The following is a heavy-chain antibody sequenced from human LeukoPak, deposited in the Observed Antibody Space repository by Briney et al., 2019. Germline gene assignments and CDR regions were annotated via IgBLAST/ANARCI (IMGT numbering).Heavy chain of an antibody. J-gene: IGHJ1*01. V-gene: IGHV1-3*01. CDR2: INAGNGNT. CDR1: GYTFTSYA. Sequence: ASVKVSCKASGYTFTSYAMHWVRQAPGQRLEWMGWINAGNGNTKYSQKFQGRVTITRDTSISTAYMELSRLRSDDTAVYYCARDPSIVVVPAATEYFQHWGQGTLVTVSS. D-gene: IGHD2-2*01. CDR3: ARDPSIVVVPAATEYFQH.